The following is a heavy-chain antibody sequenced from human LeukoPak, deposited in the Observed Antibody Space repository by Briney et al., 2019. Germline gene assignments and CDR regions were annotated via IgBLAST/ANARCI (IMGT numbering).Heavy chain of an antibody. D-gene: IGHD6-13*01. J-gene: IGHJ4*02. Sequence: GGSLRLSCTASGFSFSNYAMSWVRQAPGKGLEWVSAIGGSDGRTYYADSVQGRFTISRDNSKDTLDLHMNSLRAGDTAVYYCAKERSDSRWCLYDYWGQGTLVTVSS. CDR3: AKERSDSRWCLYDY. CDR2: IGGSDGRT. V-gene: IGHV3-23*01. CDR1: GFSFSNYA.